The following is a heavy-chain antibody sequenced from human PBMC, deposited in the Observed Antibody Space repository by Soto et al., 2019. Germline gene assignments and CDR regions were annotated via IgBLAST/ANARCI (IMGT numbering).Heavy chain of an antibody. Sequence: QVQLVESGGGVVQPGRSLRLSCAASGFTFSSYGMHWVRQAPGKGLEWVAVIWYDGSNKYYADSVKGRFTISRDNSKNTLYLQMNSLRAEDTAVYYCARDLGSYPSFTADYWGQGALVTVSS. CDR2: IWYDGSNK. CDR3: ARDLGSYPSFTADY. CDR1: GFTFSSYG. V-gene: IGHV3-33*01. D-gene: IGHD3-16*01. J-gene: IGHJ4*02.